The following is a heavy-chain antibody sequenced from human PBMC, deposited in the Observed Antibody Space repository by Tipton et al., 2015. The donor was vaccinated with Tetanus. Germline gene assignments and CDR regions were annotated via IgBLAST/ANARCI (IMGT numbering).Heavy chain of an antibody. CDR1: GLTLSTYW. J-gene: IGHJ4*02. Sequence: QLVQSGAEVKKPGESLKISCQGSGLTLSTYWIAWVRRMPGKGLEWMGFIYPDDSRTGLSPSFQGQVTISADKSISTAFLQWNSLKASDTAMYYCARLGYCSGGSCYLIDYWGQGTLVTVSS. D-gene: IGHD2-15*01. V-gene: IGHV5-51*01. CDR3: ARLGYCSGGSCYLIDY. CDR2: IYPDDSRT.